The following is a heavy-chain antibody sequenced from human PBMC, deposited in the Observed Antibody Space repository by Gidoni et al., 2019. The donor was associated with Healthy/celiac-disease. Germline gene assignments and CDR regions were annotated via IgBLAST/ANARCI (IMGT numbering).Heavy chain of an antibody. J-gene: IGHJ3*02. CDR2: ISSRSRYI. Sequence: EVQLVESGGGLVKPGGSLRLSCAPSGFPFSSYSMTWVRQAPGKGLEWVSYISSRSRYIDYADSVKGRFTISRDNAKNSLYLQMNSLRAEDTAVYYCARASYYYDSSGYYRECAFDIWGQGTMVTVSS. V-gene: IGHV3-21*01. CDR1: GFPFSSYS. CDR3: ARASYYYDSSGYYRECAFDI. D-gene: IGHD3-22*01.